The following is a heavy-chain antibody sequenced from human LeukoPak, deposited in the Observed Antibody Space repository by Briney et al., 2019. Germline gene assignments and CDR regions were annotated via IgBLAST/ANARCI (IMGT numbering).Heavy chain of an antibody. CDR1: GGSISSSNW. D-gene: IGHD2-21*02. CDR2: IFHSGST. J-gene: IGHJ4*02. Sequence: PSETLSLTCAVSGGSISSSNWWSWVRQPPGKGLEWIGEIFHSGSTNYNPSLKSRVTISVDKSKNQSSLKLSSVTAADTAVYYCARGACGGDCYYPYWGQGTLVTVSS. V-gene: IGHV4-4*02. CDR3: ARGACGGDCYYPY.